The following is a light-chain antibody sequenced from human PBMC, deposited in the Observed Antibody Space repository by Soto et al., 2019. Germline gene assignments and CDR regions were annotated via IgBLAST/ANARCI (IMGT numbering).Light chain of an antibody. CDR2: STS. Sequence: EFEVTQSPGTLSSSPGERATLSCRTSQSVSSTYLAWYQQKPGQAPRLLIYSTSNRATGIPDRSSGSGSGTDVTLNSSRLEHEDFAVYYCKQYVRSWTFGQGTKVAIK. CDR3: KQYVRSWT. J-gene: IGKJ1*01. V-gene: IGKV3-20*01. CDR1: QSVSSTY.